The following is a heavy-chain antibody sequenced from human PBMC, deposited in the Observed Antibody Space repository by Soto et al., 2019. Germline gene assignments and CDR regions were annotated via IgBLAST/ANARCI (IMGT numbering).Heavy chain of an antibody. CDR2: MSSSGSTI. Sequence: PGGSLRLSCAASGFTFRSYEMNWVRQAPGKGLEWVSYMSSSGSTIYYANSVKGRFTISRDNAKNSLYLQMTSLRAEDTAVYYCARSIRLLYYGMDVWGQGTTVTVSS. V-gene: IGHV3-48*03. D-gene: IGHD3-9*01. J-gene: IGHJ6*02. CDR3: ARSIRLLYYGMDV. CDR1: GFTFRSYE.